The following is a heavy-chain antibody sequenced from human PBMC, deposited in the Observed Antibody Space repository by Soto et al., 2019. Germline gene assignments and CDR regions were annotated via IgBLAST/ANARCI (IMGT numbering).Heavy chain of an antibody. V-gene: IGHV1-69*01. Sequence: QVQLVQSGAEVKKPGSSVKVSCKASGGTFSSYAISWVRQAPGQGLEWMGGIIPIFGTANYAQKFQGRVTITADESTSTAYMELSSLRSEHTAVYYCARTPRRILTGSYYFDYWGQRTLVTVSS. J-gene: IGHJ4*02. CDR2: IIPIFGTA. D-gene: IGHD3-9*01. CDR1: GGTFSSYA. CDR3: ARTPRRILTGSYYFDY.